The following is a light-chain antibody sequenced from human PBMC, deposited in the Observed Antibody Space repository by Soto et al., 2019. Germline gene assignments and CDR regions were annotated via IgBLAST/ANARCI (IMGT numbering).Light chain of an antibody. V-gene: IGKV3-20*01. Sequence: NVLTQSPGTPSLSPGEKATLSCRASQSVSSSYLAWYQQKPGQAPRLLIYGASSRATGIPDRFSGSGSGTDFTLTISRLEPEDFAVYYCQQYGSSMWTFGQGTKVDIK. CDR1: QSVSSSY. CDR3: QQYGSSMWT. CDR2: GAS. J-gene: IGKJ1*01.